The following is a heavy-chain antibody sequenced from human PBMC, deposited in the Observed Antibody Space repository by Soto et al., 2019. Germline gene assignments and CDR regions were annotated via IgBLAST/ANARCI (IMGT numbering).Heavy chain of an antibody. V-gene: IGHV4-59*08. J-gene: IGHJ4*02. CDR3: ARVLNVLRFWSGYNFDY. Sequence: SETLSLTYTVSGGSISSYYWSWIRQPPGKGLEWIGYIYYSGSTNYNPSLKSRVTISVDTSKNQFSLKLSSVTAADTAVYYCARVLNVLRFWSGYNFDYWGQGTLVTVSS. CDR2: IYYSGST. CDR1: GGSISSYY. D-gene: IGHD3-3*01.